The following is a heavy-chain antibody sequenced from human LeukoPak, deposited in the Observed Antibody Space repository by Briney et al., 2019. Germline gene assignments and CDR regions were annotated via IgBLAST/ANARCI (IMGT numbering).Heavy chain of an antibody. V-gene: IGHV4-34*01. D-gene: IGHD1-26*01. Sequence: SETLSLTCAVYGGSFSGCYWSWIRQPPGKGLEWIGEINHSGSTNYNPSLKSRVTMSVDTSTNQFSLKLSSVTAADTALYYCAREPIVGASWFDPWGQGTLVTVSS. CDR2: INHSGST. CDR3: AREPIVGASWFDP. J-gene: IGHJ5*02. CDR1: GGSFSGCY.